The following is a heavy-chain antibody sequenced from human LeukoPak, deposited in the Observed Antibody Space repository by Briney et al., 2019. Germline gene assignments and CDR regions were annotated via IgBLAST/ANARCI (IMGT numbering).Heavy chain of an antibody. D-gene: IGHD1-14*01. Sequence: WGSLRLSCAASGFTFSSYGMHWVRQAPGKGLEWVAVISYDGSNKYYADSVKGRFTISRDNSKNTLYLQMNSLRAEDTAVYYCAKVNNPYYWGQGTLVTVSS. J-gene: IGHJ4*02. CDR1: GFTFSSYG. CDR3: AKVNNPYY. CDR2: ISYDGSNK. V-gene: IGHV3-30*18.